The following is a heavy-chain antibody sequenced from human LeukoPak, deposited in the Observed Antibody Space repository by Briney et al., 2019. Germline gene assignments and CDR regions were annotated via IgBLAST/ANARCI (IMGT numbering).Heavy chain of an antibody. CDR1: GGSISSSSYY. J-gene: IGHJ4*02. CDR3: ARGSGFNPFIFDY. V-gene: IGHV4-39*07. D-gene: IGHD5-12*01. Sequence: SETLSLTCTVSGGSISSSSYYWGWIRQPPGKGLEWIGSIYYSGSTYYNPSLKSRVTISVDTSKNQFSLKLSSVTAADTAVYYCARGSGFNPFIFDYWGQGTLVTVSS. CDR2: IYYSGST.